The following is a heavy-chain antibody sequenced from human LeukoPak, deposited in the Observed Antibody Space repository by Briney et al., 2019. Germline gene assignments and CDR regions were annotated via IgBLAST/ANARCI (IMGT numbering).Heavy chain of an antibody. CDR2: ISYDGNNK. CDR1: GFTFSSYA. CDR3: ARQDCSGGSCYLDY. Sequence: QTGGSLRLSCAASGFTFSSYAMHWVRQAPGKGLEWVAVISYDGNNKYYADFVKGRFTIPRDYSKNTLYLQMNSLRVEDTAVYYCARQDCSGGSCYLDYWGQGTLVTVSS. D-gene: IGHD2-15*01. V-gene: IGHV3-30-3*01. J-gene: IGHJ4*02.